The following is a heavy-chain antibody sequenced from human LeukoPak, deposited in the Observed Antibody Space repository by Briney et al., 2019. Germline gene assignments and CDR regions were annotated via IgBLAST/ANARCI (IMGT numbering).Heavy chain of an antibody. CDR3: ARGGSSWYADY. CDR1: GGSFSGYY. Sequence: SETLSLTCAVYGGSFSGYYWSWIRQPPGKGLEWIGEINHSGSTNYNPSLKSRVTMSVDTSNDQFSLKVSSVTAADTAVYYCARGGSSWYADYWGQGTLVTVSS. V-gene: IGHV4-34*01. D-gene: IGHD6-13*01. J-gene: IGHJ4*02. CDR2: INHSGST.